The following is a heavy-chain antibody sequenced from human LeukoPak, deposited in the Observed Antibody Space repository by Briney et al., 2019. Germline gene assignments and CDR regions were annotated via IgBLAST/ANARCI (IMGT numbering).Heavy chain of an antibody. Sequence: PSETLSLTCAAYGGSFSGYYWSWIRQPPGKGLEWIGEINHSGSTNYNPSLKGRVTISVDTSKNQFSLKLSSVTAADTAVYYCARGHPGLPSARRLFDLNLRAFDYWGQGTLVTVSS. D-gene: IGHD2-15*01. J-gene: IGHJ4*02. CDR1: GGSFSGYY. CDR3: ARGHPGLPSARRLFDLNLRAFDY. V-gene: IGHV4-34*01. CDR2: INHSGST.